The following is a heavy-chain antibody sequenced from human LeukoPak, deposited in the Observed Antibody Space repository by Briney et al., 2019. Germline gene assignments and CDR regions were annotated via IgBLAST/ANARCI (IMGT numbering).Heavy chain of an antibody. CDR1: GFTFISYS. CDR3: ARVRSSYYYDSSSYYHYDGFDI. CDR2: ISSPDSTT. V-gene: IGHV3-48*01. D-gene: IGHD3-22*01. J-gene: IGHJ3*02. Sequence: GGSLRLSCAASGFTFISYSMNWVGQAPGKGLGWVSSISSPDSTTYYADSVKGRFTISRDNAKNSLSLQMNSLRAEDTAVYFCARVRSSYYYDSSSYYHYDGFDIWGQGTMVTVSS.